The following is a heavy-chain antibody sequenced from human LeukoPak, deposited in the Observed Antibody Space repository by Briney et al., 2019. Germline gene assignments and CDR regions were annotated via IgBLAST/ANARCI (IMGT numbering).Heavy chain of an antibody. CDR3: ARFEVEVNYYDSSGYYYFDY. J-gene: IGHJ4*02. V-gene: IGHV1-69*13. CDR1: GGTFSSYA. CDR2: IIPIFGTA. D-gene: IGHD3-22*01. Sequence: ASVKVSCKASGGTFSSYAISWVRQAPGQGLEWMGGIIPIFGTANYAQKFQGRVTITADESTSTAYMELSSLKASDTAMYYCARFEVEVNYYDSSGYYYFDYWGQGTLVTVSS.